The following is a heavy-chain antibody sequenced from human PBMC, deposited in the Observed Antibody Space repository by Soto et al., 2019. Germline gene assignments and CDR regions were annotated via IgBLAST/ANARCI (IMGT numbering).Heavy chain of an antibody. D-gene: IGHD4-17*01. V-gene: IGHV3-7*01. Sequence: EVQLMESGGGLVQPGGSLRLSCAASGFSFSASWMAWVRQAPGKGLEWVADIKQDGSEKNYVDSVKGRVTISRDNAKNSLYLQMNSLRAEDTAVYYCARDPYGGANHCWGLGPLVNVSS. J-gene: IGHJ4*02. CDR3: ARDPYGGANHC. CDR2: IKQDGSEK. CDR1: GFSFSASW.